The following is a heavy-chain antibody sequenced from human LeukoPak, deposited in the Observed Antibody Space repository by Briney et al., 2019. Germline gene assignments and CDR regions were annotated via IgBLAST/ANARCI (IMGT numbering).Heavy chain of an antibody. CDR3: AKDHVAASHDY. CDR1: GFTFSSYA. V-gene: IGHV3-23*01. J-gene: IGHJ4*02. Sequence: GGSLRLSCAASGFTFSSYAMSWVRQAPGKGLEWVSAISGSGGSTYYADSVKGRFTISRDNSKNTLYLQMNSLRAEDPAVNYCAKDHVAASHDYWGQGTLVTVSS. D-gene: IGHD6-6*01. CDR2: ISGSGGST.